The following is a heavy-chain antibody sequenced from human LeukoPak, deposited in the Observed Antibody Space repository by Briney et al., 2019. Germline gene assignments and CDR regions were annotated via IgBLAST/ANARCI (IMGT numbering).Heavy chain of an antibody. CDR2: IYYSGST. CDR1: GGSISSYY. J-gene: IGHJ3*02. Sequence: SETLSLTCTVSGGSISSYYWSWIRQPPGKGLEWIGYIYYSGSTNYNPSLKSRVTISVDTSKNQFSLKLSSVTAADTAVYYCARFPLTTVTRRAFDIWGQGTMVTVSS. D-gene: IGHD4-17*01. CDR3: ARFPLTTVTRRAFDI. V-gene: IGHV4-59*08.